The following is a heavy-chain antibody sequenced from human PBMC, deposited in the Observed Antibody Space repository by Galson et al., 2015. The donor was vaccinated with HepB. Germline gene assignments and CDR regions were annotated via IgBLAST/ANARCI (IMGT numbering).Heavy chain of an antibody. J-gene: IGHJ5*02. CDR1: GYTFSTYS. CDR3: AGGALVVGVAATLNNWFYP. Sequence: SVKVSCKVSGYTFSTYSVTWVRQAPGQGLEWMGWISAYNRKTNYAQKFQGRVTMTTDTSTRTVYMELRRLRSDDTAIYYCAGGALVVGVAATLNNWFYPWGQGTLVTVSS. D-gene: IGHD2-15*01. V-gene: IGHV1-18*01. CDR2: ISAYNRKT.